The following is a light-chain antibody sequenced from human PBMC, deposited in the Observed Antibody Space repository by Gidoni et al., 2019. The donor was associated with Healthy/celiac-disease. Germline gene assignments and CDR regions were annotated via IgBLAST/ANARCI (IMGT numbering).Light chain of an antibody. V-gene: IGKV3-11*01. CDR1: QSVSSY. Sequence: EIVLTQSPATLSLSPGERATLSCRASQSVSSYLAWYQQKPGQAPRLLIYDASNRATGIPARFSGSGSGTDFTLTISSLEPEDFAVYYCQQWGNTFXQXTRLEIK. J-gene: IGKJ5*01. CDR2: DAS. CDR3: QQWGNT.